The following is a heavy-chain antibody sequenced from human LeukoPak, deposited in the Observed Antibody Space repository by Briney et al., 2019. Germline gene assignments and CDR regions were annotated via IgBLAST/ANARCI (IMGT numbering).Heavy chain of an antibody. CDR1: GFTFDDYA. CDR2: ISWNSGSI. V-gene: IGHV3-9*01. D-gene: IGHD3-9*01. J-gene: IGHJ1*01. CDR3: TKGFSIRYFDWLLQH. Sequence: GGSLRLSCAASGFTFDDYAMHWVRQAPGKGLEWVSGISWNSGSIGYADSVKGRFTISRDNAKNSLYLQMNNLRAEDTALYYCTKGFSIRYFDWLLQHWARAPWSPSPQ.